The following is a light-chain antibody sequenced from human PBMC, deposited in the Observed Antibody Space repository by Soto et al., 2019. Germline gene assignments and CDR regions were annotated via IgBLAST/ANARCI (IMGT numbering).Light chain of an antibody. J-gene: IGLJ1*01. CDR2: EVR. V-gene: IGLV2-8*01. CDR1: SSDVGGYNY. Sequence: QSALTQPPSASGSPGQSVTISCTGTSSDVGGYNYVAWYQQHPGKAPKLIIYEVRERPSGVPDRFSGSKSCNTASLTVSGLQAEDEADYYCRSYAGSDKYVFCPGPKLTVL. CDR3: RSYAGSDKYV.